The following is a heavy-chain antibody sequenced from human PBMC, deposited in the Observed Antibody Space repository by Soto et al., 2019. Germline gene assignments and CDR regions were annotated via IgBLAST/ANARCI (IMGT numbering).Heavy chain of an antibody. D-gene: IGHD1-26*01. CDR3: ATDHSGTYIPAAFDV. CDR2: ISGSGGAI. Sequence: EVQLLESGGGLVQPGGSLRLSCAASGFTFRTYAMSWVRQAPGKGLEWVSTISGSGGAIYQPDSVKGRFTISRDNSKNTLYLQMNSLRAEDTARYYCATDHSGTYIPAAFDVWGQGALVTVSS. V-gene: IGHV3-23*01. CDR1: GFTFRTYA. J-gene: IGHJ3*01.